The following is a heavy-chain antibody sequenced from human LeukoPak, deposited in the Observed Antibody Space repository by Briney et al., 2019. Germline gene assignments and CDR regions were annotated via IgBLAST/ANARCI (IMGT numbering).Heavy chain of an antibody. D-gene: IGHD2-15*01. Sequence: KPSETLSLTCAVYGGSFSGYYWSWIRQPPGKGLEWIGEINHSGSTNYNPSLKSRVTISVDTPKNQFSLKLSSVTAADTAVYYCARGINYCGGGSCRVSYYYYMGVWGKGTTVTVSS. CDR2: INHSGST. CDR1: GGSFSGYY. J-gene: IGHJ6*03. CDR3: ARGINYCGGGSCRVSYYYYMGV. V-gene: IGHV4-34*01.